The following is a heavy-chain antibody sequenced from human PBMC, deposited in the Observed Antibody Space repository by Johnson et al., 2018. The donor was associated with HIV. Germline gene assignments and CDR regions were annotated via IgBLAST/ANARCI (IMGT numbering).Heavy chain of an antibody. CDR1: GFTFSSYA. V-gene: IGHV3-30*03. CDR2: ISYDEIDK. J-gene: IGHJ3*02. CDR3: TTDLYGYSSSSSDAFDI. Sequence: QMLLVESGGGVVQPGRSLRLSCAASGFTFSSYAMHWVRQAPGKGLEWVAVISYDEIDKYYADSVTGRFTVSRDNSKNTLYLQMNSLKTEDTAVYYCTTDLYGYSSSSSDAFDIWGQGTMVTVSS. D-gene: IGHD6-6*01.